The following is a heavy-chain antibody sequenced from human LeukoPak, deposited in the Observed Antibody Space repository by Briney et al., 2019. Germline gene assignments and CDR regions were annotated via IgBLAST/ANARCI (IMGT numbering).Heavy chain of an antibody. D-gene: IGHD4-17*01. CDR3: ARDSTALFDF. CDR2: ISDGSKTI. V-gene: IGHV3-48*01. J-gene: IGHJ4*02. CDR1: GFIFSNYN. Sequence: GGSLRLSCTASGFIFSNYNMHWVRQAPGKGLEWVSYISDGSKTIYYADSVKGRFTISRDNAKNSLSLQMNSLRADDTAVYYCARDSTALFDFWGQGTLVTVSS.